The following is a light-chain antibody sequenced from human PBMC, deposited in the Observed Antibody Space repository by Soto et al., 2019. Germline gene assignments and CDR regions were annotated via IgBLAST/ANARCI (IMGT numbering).Light chain of an antibody. V-gene: IGKV2-40*01. CDR3: LQRIEFPWT. Sequence: DIVMIQTPLSLPVTPGEPASISCRSSQTLLNSDDGNTYLDWYLQKPGQSPQLLIKTLSYRASGASDMLSGTGSVTDFTLKISSVEPEDVGVYYCLQRIEFPWTFGQGTKVEIK. CDR2: TLS. CDR1: QTLLNSDDGNTY. J-gene: IGKJ1*01.